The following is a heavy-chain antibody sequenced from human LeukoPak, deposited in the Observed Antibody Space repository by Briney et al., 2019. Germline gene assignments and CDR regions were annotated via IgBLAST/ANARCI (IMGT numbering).Heavy chain of an antibody. CDR2: INPNSGDA. Sequence: ASVKVSCKASGYTFTGYYMHWVRQVPGQGLEWVGWINPNSGDAYTYSQKFQGRVTMTRDTSTSTVYMELSSLRSEDTAVYYCASSGAFDIWGQGTMVTVSS. V-gene: IGHV1-2*02. J-gene: IGHJ3*02. CDR1: GYTFTGYY. D-gene: IGHD6-25*01. CDR3: ASSGAFDI.